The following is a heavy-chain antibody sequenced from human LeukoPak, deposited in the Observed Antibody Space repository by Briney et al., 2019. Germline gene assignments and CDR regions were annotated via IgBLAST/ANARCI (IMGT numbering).Heavy chain of an antibody. CDR3: TTRQKYDFVQ. D-gene: IGHD3-16*01. J-gene: IGHJ1*01. Sequence: PGGSLRLSCAASGFTSSTSVMTWVRQSPGKGLEWLAVISGNGAITYHADSVKGRLTISRDNSKNTLYLDMNSLRAEDTAVYYCTTRQKYDFVQWGQGTLVTVSS. V-gene: IGHV3-23*01. CDR2: ISGNGAIT. CDR1: GFTSSTSV.